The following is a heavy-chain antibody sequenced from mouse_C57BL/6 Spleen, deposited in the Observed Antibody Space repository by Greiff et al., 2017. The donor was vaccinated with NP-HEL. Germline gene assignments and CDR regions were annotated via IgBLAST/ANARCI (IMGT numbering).Heavy chain of an antibody. D-gene: IGHD1-1*01. V-gene: IGHV1-7*01. J-gene: IGHJ2*01. CDR3: ARAVTVLAPCFAY. CDR1: GYTFTSYW. Sequence: QVQLQQSGAELAKPGASVKLSCKASGYTFTSYWMHWVKQRPGQGLEWIGYINPSSGYTKYNQKFKDKATLTADKSSSTAYMQLRRLTYDDSAFYFCARAVTVLAPCFAYWGQGTTLTVSS. CDR2: INPSSGYT.